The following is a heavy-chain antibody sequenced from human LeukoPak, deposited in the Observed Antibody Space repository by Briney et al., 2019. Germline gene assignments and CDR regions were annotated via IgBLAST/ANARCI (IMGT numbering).Heavy chain of an antibody. J-gene: IGHJ4*02. Sequence: GGSLRLSCAASGFTFTNYWMSWVRQAPGKGLELVANIKQDRSEKYYVDSVKGRFTISRDNSKNTLYLQMNSLRAEDTAVYYCASKYGSGIYWGQGTLVTVSS. V-gene: IGHV3-7*03. CDR2: IKQDRSEK. CDR1: GFTFTNYW. CDR3: ASKYGSGIY. D-gene: IGHD3-10*01.